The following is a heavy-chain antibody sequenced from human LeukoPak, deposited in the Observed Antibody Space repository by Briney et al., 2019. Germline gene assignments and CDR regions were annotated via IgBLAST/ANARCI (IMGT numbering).Heavy chain of an antibody. D-gene: IGHD5-12*01. CDR2: INGDGSDT. CDR3: ARVGDYSGYDYSY. J-gene: IGHJ4*02. CDR1: GFTFKDSW. Sequence: GVSLRLSCAASGFTFKDSWMYWVRQAPGKGLVWVSCINGDGSDTNYADSVKGRFTISRDNAKNSLYLQMNSLRAEDTAVYYCARVGDYSGYDYSYWGQGTLVTVSS. V-gene: IGHV3-74*01.